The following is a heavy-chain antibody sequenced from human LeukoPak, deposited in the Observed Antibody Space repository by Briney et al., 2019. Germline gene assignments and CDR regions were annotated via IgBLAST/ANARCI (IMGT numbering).Heavy chain of an antibody. CDR3: ARAGIAAAGITDAFDI. J-gene: IGHJ3*02. CDR2: ISYDASII. CDR1: GFSFSSYA. D-gene: IGHD6-13*01. Sequence: GRSLRLSCAASGFSFSSYAMHWFRQAPGKGLEWMALISYDASIIYYADSVKGRFTISRDNAKNTLYLQMNSLRAEDTAVYYCARAGIAAAGITDAFDIWGQGTMVTVSS. V-gene: IGHV3-30*04.